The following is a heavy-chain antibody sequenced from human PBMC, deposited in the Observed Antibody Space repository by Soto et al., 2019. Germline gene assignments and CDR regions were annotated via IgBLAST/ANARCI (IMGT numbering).Heavy chain of an antibody. Sequence: SETLSLTCTVSGGSISSSNYYWGWIRQPPGKGLEWIGSIYYSGSTYYNPSLKSRVTISVDTSKNQFSLKLSSVTAADTAVYYCARQTGGGYYGMDVWGQGTTVTVSS. CDR2: IYYSGST. CDR1: GGSISSSNYY. J-gene: IGHJ6*02. CDR3: ARQTGGGYYGMDV. D-gene: IGHD7-27*01. V-gene: IGHV4-39*01.